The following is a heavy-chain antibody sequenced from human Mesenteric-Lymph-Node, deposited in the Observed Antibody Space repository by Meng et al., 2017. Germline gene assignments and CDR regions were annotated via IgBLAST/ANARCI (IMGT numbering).Heavy chain of an antibody. Sequence: QVQLVHSGSELKKPGASVKISCKASGYTITSNAINWVRQAPGQGLEWMGWIITDTGIPTYDQAFTGRFVFSLDTSVSTTYLQITSLKAEDTAVYYCARWNGRDRGFDYWGQGTLVTVSS. V-gene: IGHV7-4-1*02. CDR1: GYTITSNA. CDR2: IITDTGIP. J-gene: IGHJ4*02. D-gene: IGHD1-1*01. CDR3: ARWNGRDRGFDY.